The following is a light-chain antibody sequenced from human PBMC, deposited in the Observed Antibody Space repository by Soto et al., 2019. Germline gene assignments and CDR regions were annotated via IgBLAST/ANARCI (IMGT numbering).Light chain of an antibody. CDR3: QLRSDWPPALT. V-gene: IGKV3-11*01. CDR2: DAS. Sequence: ESLLTQSPATLSLSPGERAILSCRASPSVSSSLAWYQQKPGQAPRLLIYDASNRATGIPPRFSGSGSGTDFTLTISSLEPEYFAVYYCQLRSDWPPALTFGGGTKVEIK. J-gene: IGKJ4*01. CDR1: PSVSSS.